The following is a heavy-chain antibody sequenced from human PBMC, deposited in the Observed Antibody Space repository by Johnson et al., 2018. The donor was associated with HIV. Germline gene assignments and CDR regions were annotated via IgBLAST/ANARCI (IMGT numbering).Heavy chain of an antibody. J-gene: IGHJ3*02. CDR3: ARNLMRYNWNADAFDI. Sequence: VQLVESGGGLVQPGGSLRLSCAASGFTFTDHYMDWVRQAPGKGLEWVGRTRNKAHSYTTEYAASVKGRFTISRDDSKTSLYLQMNSLRAEDTAVYYCARNLMRYNWNADAFDIWGQGTMVTVSS. D-gene: IGHD1-20*01. CDR2: TRNKAHSYTT. CDR1: GFTFTDHY. V-gene: IGHV3-72*01.